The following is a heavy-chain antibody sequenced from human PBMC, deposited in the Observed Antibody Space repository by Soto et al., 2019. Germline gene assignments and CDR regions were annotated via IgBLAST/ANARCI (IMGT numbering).Heavy chain of an antibody. Sequence: SQTLSLTCAISGDSVSSNSAGWNWIRQTPSRGLEWLGRTYYRSKWYFNYAVSVESRITINLDTSKNQFSLQLSSVTPDDTAVYYCARGTPDYYYYYYMDVWGKGTTVTVSS. CDR2: TYYRSKWYF. J-gene: IGHJ6*03. V-gene: IGHV6-1*01. CDR1: GDSVSSNSAG. CDR3: ARGTPDYYYYYYMDV.